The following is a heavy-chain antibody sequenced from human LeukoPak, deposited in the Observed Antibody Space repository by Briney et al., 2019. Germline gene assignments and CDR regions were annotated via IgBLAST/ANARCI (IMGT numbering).Heavy chain of an antibody. Sequence: SVKVSCKASGGTFSSYAISWVRQAPGQGLEWMGGSIPTFGTANYAQKFQGRVTITTDESTSPAYMELTSLRSEDTAVYYCARPSGSGWYFDLWGRGTLVTVSS. J-gene: IGHJ2*01. D-gene: IGHD6-19*01. CDR1: GGTFSSYA. V-gene: IGHV1-69*05. CDR3: ARPSGSGWYFDL. CDR2: SIPTFGTA.